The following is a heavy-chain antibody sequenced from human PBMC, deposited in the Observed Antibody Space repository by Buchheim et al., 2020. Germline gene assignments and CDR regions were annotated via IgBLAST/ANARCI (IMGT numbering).Heavy chain of an antibody. CDR3: ARENYYDSSGYYYYYYGMDV. Sequence: QVQLVQSGAEVKKPGSSVKVSCKASGGTFSSYAISWVRQAPGQGLEWMGRIIPILGIANYAQKFQGRVTITADKFTSTAYMELSSLRSEDTAVYYCARENYYDSSGYYYYYYGMDVWGQGTT. CDR2: IIPILGIA. J-gene: IGHJ6*02. D-gene: IGHD3-22*01. V-gene: IGHV1-69*04. CDR1: GGTFSSYA.